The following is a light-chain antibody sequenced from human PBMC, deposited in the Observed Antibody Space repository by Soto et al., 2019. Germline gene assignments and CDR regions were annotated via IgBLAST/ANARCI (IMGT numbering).Light chain of an antibody. Sequence: EIVMTQSPATLSVSPGERATLSCRASQSVSSNLAWYQQKPGQAHSLLIYGASTRATGTPARFSGSGSETEFTLTIRSLQSEESALYYCHQYNNWPWTVGQGTKVDIK. J-gene: IGKJ1*01. CDR2: GAS. V-gene: IGKV3-15*01. CDR1: QSVSSN. CDR3: HQYNNWPWT.